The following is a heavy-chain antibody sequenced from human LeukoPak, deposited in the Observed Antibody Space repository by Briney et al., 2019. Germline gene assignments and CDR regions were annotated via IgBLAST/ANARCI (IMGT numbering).Heavy chain of an antibody. CDR1: ESTLTSYA. CDR2: ISSSGGTT. CDR3: AKAGIAVPATPEY. V-gene: IGHV3-23*01. D-gene: IGHD6-19*01. J-gene: IGHJ4*02. Sequence: PGGSLSLSCAPSESTLTSYAWTWFRQAPGKGLGWASVISSSGGTTYYSDSVKGRFIISRDNSKNTLYLQMNSLRAEDTAVYYCAKAGIAVPATPEYCGQGTQVTVSS.